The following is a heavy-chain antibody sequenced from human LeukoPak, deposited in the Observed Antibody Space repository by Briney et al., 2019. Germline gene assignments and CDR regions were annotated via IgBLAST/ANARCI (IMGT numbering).Heavy chain of an antibody. D-gene: IGHD1-1*01. CDR3: ARAPRTTDFDY. CDR2: INPSGGRT. V-gene: IGHV1-46*01. Sequence: ASVKASCKASGYTFTGYYMHWVRHAPGQGLEWMGIINPSGGRTSYTQKFQGRVTMPRTTPTSTVYMELSSLRSEDTAVYYCARAPRTTDFDYWGQGTLVTVSS. CDR1: GYTFTGYY. J-gene: IGHJ4*02.